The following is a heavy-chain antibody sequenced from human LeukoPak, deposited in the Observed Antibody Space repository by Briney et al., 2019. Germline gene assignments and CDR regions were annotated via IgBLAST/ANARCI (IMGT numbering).Heavy chain of an antibody. CDR2: IYYSGST. J-gene: IGHJ5*02. CDR3: ARVKGYSSSSLGWFDP. Sequence: PSETLSLTCTVSGGSISSYYWSWIRQPPGKGLEWIGYIYYSGSTNYNPSLKSRVTISVDTSKNQFSLKLSSVTAADTAVYYCARVKGYSSSSLGWFDPWGQGTLVTVSS. D-gene: IGHD6-13*01. CDR1: GGSISSYY. V-gene: IGHV4-59*01.